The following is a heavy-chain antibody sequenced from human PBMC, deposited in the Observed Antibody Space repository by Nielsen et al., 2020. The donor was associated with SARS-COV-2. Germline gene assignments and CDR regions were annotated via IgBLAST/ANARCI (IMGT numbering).Heavy chain of an antibody. V-gene: IGHV3-23*01. CDR3: AKDGYGDYSLDY. CDR2: ISGSGGST. CDR1: GFTFDDYA. D-gene: IGHD4-17*01. Sequence: GESLKISCAASGFTFDDYAMHWVRQAPGKGLEWVSAISGSGGSTYYADSVKGRFTISRDNSKNTLYLQMNSLRAEDTALYYCAKDGYGDYSLDYWGQGTLVTVSS. J-gene: IGHJ4*02.